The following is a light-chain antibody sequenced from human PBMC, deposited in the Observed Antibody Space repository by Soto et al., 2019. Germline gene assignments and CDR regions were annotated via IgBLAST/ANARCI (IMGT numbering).Light chain of an antibody. CDR1: SSNIGSNT. CDR2: SNH. CDR3: AAWDDSLNGRYV. Sequence: QSALTQPPSASGTPGQRVTISCSGSSSNIGSNTVNWYQQLPGTAPRLLIYSNHQRPSGVPDRFSGSKSGTSASLAISGLQSEDEADYYCAAWDDSLNGRYVFGAGTKLTVL. J-gene: IGLJ1*01. V-gene: IGLV1-44*01.